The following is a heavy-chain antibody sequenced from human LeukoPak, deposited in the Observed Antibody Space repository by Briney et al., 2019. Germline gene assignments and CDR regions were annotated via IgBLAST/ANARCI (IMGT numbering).Heavy chain of an antibody. CDR2: INPNSGGT. CDR1: GYTFTGYY. J-gene: IGHJ3*02. CDR3: ALPLGYCSSTSCSSDAFDI. D-gene: IGHD2-2*01. V-gene: IGHV1-2*02. Sequence: ASVEVSCKASGYTFTGYYMHWVRQAPGQGLEWMGWINPNSGGTNYAQKFQGRVTMTRDTSISTAYMELSRLRSDDTAVYYCALPLGYCSSTSCSSDAFDIWGQGTMVTVSS.